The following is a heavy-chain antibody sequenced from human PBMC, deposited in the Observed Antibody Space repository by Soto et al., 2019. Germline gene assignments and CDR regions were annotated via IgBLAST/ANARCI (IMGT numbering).Heavy chain of an antibody. V-gene: IGHV3-30-3*01. J-gene: IGHJ6*02. CDR2: ISYDGSNK. D-gene: IGHD1-26*01. Sequence: QVQLVESGGGVVQPGRSLRLSCAASGFTFSSYAMHWVRQAPGKGLEWVAVISYDGSNKYYADSVKGRFTISRDNSKNTLYLQMNSLRAEDTAVYYCARVGAPQGGYYYSGMDVWGQGTTVTVSS. CDR3: ARVGAPQGGYYYSGMDV. CDR1: GFTFSSYA.